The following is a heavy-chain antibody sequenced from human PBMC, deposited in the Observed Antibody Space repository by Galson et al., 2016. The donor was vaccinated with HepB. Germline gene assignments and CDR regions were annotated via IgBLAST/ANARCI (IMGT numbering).Heavy chain of an antibody. CDR2: ISNSGSTT. CDR3: AKEFVATGAVAGDY. Sequence: SLRLSCAASGFTVSSNYMSWVRQAPGKGLEWVSAISNSGSTTYYADSVKGRFTISRDNSKNTLYLQMNSLRVEDTALYYCAKEFVATGAVAGDYWGQGTLVTVSS. J-gene: IGHJ4*02. V-gene: IGHV3-23*01. D-gene: IGHD2-15*01. CDR1: GFTVSSNY.